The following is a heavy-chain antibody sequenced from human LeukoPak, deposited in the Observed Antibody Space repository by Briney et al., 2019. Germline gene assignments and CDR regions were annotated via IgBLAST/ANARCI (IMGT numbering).Heavy chain of an antibody. CDR2: ISSSRSYI. CDR3: ARSRGPPTYFDY. CDR1: GFTFSDYR. J-gene: IGHJ4*02. Sequence: PGGSLRLSXAASGFTFSDYRMDWVRQAPGKGLEWVSSISSSRSYIHYAYSGRFIISRDSAKNLLYLQINSLSAEDTAVYYCARSRGPPTYFDYWGQGTLVTVSS. V-gene: IGHV3-21*01. D-gene: IGHD3-16*01.